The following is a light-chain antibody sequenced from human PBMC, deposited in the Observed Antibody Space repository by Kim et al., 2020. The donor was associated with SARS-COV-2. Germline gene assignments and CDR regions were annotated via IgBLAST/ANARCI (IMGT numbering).Light chain of an antibody. J-gene: IGKJ1*01. CDR2: EAS. CDR3: QQYNSWPRT. CDR1: QSVNRR. V-gene: IGKV3-15*01. Sequence: EIVMTQSPATLSVSPGERATLSFRASQSVNRRLAWYQQRRGQAPRLIIYEASNRATGIPGSFSGSGSGTDFTLTINSLQAADFAVYYCQQYNSWPRTFGQGTKVDIK.